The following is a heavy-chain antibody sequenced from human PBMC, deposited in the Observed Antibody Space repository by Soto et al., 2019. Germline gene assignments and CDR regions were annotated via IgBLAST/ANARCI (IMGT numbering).Heavy chain of an antibody. V-gene: IGHV5-51*01. Sequence: GESLKISCKGSGYSFTSYWIAWVRQMPGKGLECMGIIYPGDSDTRYSPSFEGQVTISADKSIDTAYLQWSSLKASDSAMYYCARPFDTSGWYDHWGQGTLVTVSS. CDR2: IYPGDSDT. D-gene: IGHD6-19*01. CDR1: GYSFTSYW. CDR3: ARPFDTSGWYDH. J-gene: IGHJ5*02.